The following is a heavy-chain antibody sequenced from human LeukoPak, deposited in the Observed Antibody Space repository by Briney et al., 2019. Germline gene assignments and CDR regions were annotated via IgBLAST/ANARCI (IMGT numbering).Heavy chain of an antibody. V-gene: IGHV3-7*01. CDR1: GFTLSRFW. CDR2: IEQDGSKK. D-gene: IGHD3-10*01. CDR3: ARFISLGG. J-gene: IGHJ4*02. Sequence: QHGGSLRLSCAAPGFTLSRFWISWVRPASGKGLEVVANIEQDGSKKHYVDSVKVRFTLSRDNAKNSLYLQMNSLRVEDTVVYYCARFISLGGWGQGAPVTVSS.